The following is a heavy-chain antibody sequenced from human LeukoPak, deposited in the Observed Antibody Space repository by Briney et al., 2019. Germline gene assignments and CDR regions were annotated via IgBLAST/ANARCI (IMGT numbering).Heavy chain of an antibody. J-gene: IGHJ4*02. D-gene: IGHD1-26*01. Sequence: GGSLSLSCAASGFTFSSYAMSWVRQAPGKGLEWVSAISGSGGSTYYADSVKGRFTISRDNSKNTLYLQMNSLRAEDTAVYYCAKHGWSGSYYFDYWGQGTLVTVSS. CDR1: GFTFSSYA. CDR3: AKHGWSGSYYFDY. CDR2: ISGSGGST. V-gene: IGHV3-23*01.